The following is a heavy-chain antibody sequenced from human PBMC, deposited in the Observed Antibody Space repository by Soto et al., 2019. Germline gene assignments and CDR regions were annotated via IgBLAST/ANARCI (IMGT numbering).Heavy chain of an antibody. CDR1: GGSISSNFYY. CDR2: IYYRGST. D-gene: IGHD6-19*01. Sequence: PSETLSLTCTVSGGSISSNFYYWGWIRQPPGKGLQWIGNIYYRGSTNYNPSLKSRVTISVDTSKNQFSLKLSSVTAADTAVYYCAHAIAVAGRYYYYGMDVWGQGTTVTVSS. V-gene: IGHV4-39*01. CDR3: AHAIAVAGRYYYYGMDV. J-gene: IGHJ6*02.